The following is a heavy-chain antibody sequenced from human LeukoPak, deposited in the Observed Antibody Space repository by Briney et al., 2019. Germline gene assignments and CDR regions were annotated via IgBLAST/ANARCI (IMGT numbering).Heavy chain of an antibody. V-gene: IGHV3-53*01. CDR1: GFTVSSNY. CDR3: ARGRDCSSTSCYTGDY. Sequence: GGSLRLSCAASGFTVSSNYMSWVRQAPGKGLEWVSVIYSGGSTYYADSVKGRFTISRDNSKNTLYLQMNSLRAEDTAVYYCARGRDCSSTSCYTGDYWGQGTLVTVSS. CDR2: IYSGGST. D-gene: IGHD2-2*02. J-gene: IGHJ4*02.